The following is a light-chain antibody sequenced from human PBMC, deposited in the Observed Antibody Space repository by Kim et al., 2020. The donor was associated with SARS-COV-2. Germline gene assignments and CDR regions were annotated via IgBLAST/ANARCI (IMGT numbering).Light chain of an antibody. J-gene: IGKJ5*01. Sequence: GDRVTISCRASPGISSALAWYQQKPGKPPKLLIYDAFTVDSGVSSTFSGSGSGTDFTVTVSSLQLGDFGTYYCQQSENFPPTFGQGTRLVI. V-gene: IGKV1D-13*01. CDR1: PGISSA. CDR2: DAF. CDR3: QQSENFPPT.